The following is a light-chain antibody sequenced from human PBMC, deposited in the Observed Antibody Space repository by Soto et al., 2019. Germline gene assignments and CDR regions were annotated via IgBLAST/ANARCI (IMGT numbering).Light chain of an antibody. CDR3: QQRSNWRALT. CDR2: DAS. CDR1: QSVSSY. Sequence: EIVLTQSPATLSLSPGERSTLSCRASQSVSSYLAWYQQKPGQAPRLLIYDASNRATGIPARFSGSGSGTDFTLTISSLEPEDLAVYYCQQRSNWRALTFGGGTKGDIK. J-gene: IGKJ4*01. V-gene: IGKV3-11*01.